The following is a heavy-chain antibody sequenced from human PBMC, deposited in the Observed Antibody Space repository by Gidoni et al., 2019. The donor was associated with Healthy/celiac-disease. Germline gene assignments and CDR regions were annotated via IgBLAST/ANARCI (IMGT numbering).Heavy chain of an antibody. Sequence: QLQLQESGPGLVKPSETLPLTCTVTGGSISSSSYYWGWIRQPPGKGLEWIGSIYYSGSTYYNPSLKSRVTISVDTSKNQFSLKLSSVTAADTAVYYCARLSPYSTSIWGQGTMVTVSS. D-gene: IGHD6-6*01. CDR3: ARLSPYSTSI. V-gene: IGHV4-39*01. J-gene: IGHJ3*02. CDR1: GGSISSSSYY. CDR2: IYYSGST.